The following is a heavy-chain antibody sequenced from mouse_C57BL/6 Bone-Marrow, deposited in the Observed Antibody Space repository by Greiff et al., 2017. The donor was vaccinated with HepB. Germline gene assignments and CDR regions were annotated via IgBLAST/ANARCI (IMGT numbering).Heavy chain of an antibody. V-gene: IGHV14-4*01. CDR1: GFNIKDDY. Sequence: VQLQQSGAELVRPGASVKLSCTASGFNIKDDYMHWVKQRPEQGLEWIGWIDPENGDTEYASKFQGKATITADTSSNTAYLQLSSLTSEDTAVYYCTVITTVGGAYWGQGTLVTVSA. CDR2: IDPENGDT. CDR3: TVITTVGGAY. J-gene: IGHJ3*01. D-gene: IGHD1-1*01.